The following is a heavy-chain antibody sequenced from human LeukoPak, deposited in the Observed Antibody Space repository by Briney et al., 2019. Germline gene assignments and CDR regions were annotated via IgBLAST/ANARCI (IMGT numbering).Heavy chain of an antibody. V-gene: IGHV3-64*01. D-gene: IGHD5-18*01. CDR1: GFTFSNYA. Sequence: GESLKISCAASGFTFSNYAMHWVRQAPGKGLEYVSAISSNGGSTYYANSVTGRFTISRENSKKTMYLQMGSVRAEDMAVYYCASKRGSSYALGDWGQGTLVTVSS. CDR3: ASKRGSSYALGD. J-gene: IGHJ4*02. CDR2: ISSNGGST.